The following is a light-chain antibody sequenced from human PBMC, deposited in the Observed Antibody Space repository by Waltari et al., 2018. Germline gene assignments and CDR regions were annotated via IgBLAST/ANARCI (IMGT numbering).Light chain of an antibody. Sequence: EMVLTQSPGTASLSPGERVTLSCRASQTVGSSSLAWYQQKPGQAPRLVIYRASRRDTGIPDRFSGSGAGLDFSLTSSRLEPEDFAVYYCQQHGTLPATFGQGTKVEIK. V-gene: IGKV3-20*01. J-gene: IGKJ1*01. CDR2: RAS. CDR3: QQHGTLPAT. CDR1: QTVGSSS.